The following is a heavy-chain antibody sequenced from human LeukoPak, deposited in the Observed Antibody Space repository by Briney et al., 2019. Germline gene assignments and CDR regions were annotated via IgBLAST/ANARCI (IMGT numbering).Heavy chain of an antibody. CDR1: GFTFSTYT. Sequence: GGSLRLSCAASGFTFSTYTMYWVRHPPGKRLEWVSIIGSSGGGIHYADSVKGRLTISRDNSKNALYLQMNSLRVEDTAVYYCAIDPNWGTHSWGQGVLVTVSS. J-gene: IGHJ4*02. V-gene: IGHV3-23*01. CDR2: IGSSGGGI. CDR3: AIDPNWGTHS. D-gene: IGHD7-27*01.